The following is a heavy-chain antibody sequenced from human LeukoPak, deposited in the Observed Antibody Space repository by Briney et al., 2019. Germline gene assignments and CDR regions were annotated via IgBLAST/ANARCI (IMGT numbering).Heavy chain of an antibody. D-gene: IGHD2-2*01. CDR1: GFTFTDEY. J-gene: IGHJ4*02. Sequence: ASVKVSCKSSGFTFTDEYIHWVRQAPGQGLEWMGWINPYSGAINYAQKFQGRVTLTRDTSISTAYMELSRLTSGNTAVYYCARDPKSQLLLDYWGQGTLVTVSS. CDR2: INPYSGAI. V-gene: IGHV1-2*02. CDR3: ARDPKSQLLLDY.